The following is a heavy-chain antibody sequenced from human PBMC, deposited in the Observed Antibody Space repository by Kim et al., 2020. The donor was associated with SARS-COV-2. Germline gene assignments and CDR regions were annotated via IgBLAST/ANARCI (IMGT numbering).Heavy chain of an antibody. CDR3: ARGIAVAGTGWFDP. V-gene: IGHV4-39*07. J-gene: IGHJ5*02. Sequence: NPSLKRRVTISVDTSKNQFSLKLSSVTAADTAVYYCARGIAVAGTGWFDPWGQGTLVTVSS. D-gene: IGHD6-19*01.